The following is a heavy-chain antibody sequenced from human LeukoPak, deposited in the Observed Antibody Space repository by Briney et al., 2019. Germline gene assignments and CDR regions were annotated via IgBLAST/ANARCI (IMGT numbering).Heavy chain of an antibody. Sequence: GESLKISCETSGYSFTTYWIGWVRQMPGPGLEWVGAIYPDDSDARYSPSSQGQVIISADKSTRTAYLQWSSLTASDTAIYYCATLRGASGTINYFDPWGQGTLVTVSS. CDR1: GYSFTTYW. V-gene: IGHV5-51*01. J-gene: IGHJ5*02. CDR3: ATLRGASGTINYFDP. D-gene: IGHD3-10*01. CDR2: IYPDDSDA.